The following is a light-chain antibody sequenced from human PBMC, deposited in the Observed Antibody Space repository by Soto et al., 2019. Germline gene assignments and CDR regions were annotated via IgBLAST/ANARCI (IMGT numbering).Light chain of an antibody. CDR2: GSS. V-gene: IGKV3D-15*01. Sequence: EIVMTQSPGTLYVSPGERATLSCRASHRVSSNLAWYQQKSGQAPRLLIYGSSSRATAIPDRFSGSGSGTEFTLTLSSLQSEDFAVYYCQQFNNWLLTFGGRTQV. CDR3: QQFNNWLLT. CDR1: HRVSSN. J-gene: IGKJ4*01.